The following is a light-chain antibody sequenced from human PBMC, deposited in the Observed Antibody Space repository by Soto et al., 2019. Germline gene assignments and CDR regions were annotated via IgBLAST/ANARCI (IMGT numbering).Light chain of an antibody. J-gene: IGLJ2*01. CDR2: SNN. V-gene: IGLV1-44*01. Sequence: QSVLTQPPSASGTPGQRVTISCSGSNSNIGTNTVNWYQHLPGSAPKLLIYSNNQRPSGVPDRFSGSKSGTSASLAISGLQPDDEADYYCEAFDGSLNVVLFGGWTKLTVL. CDR3: EAFDGSLNVVL. CDR1: NSNIGTNT.